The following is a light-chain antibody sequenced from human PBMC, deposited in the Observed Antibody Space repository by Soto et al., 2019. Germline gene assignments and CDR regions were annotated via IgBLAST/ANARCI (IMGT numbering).Light chain of an antibody. CDR1: ENIFKF. Sequence: DILLIQSPATLSASAGDRITITCRASENIFKFLAWYQQRSGSAPNLLIYAASDLEKGVPSRFSGSWSGTEFTLTIDNLQPNDSATYFCQHYHSQSITFGGGTQVDVK. CDR3: QHYHSQSIT. CDR2: AAS. J-gene: IGKJ4*01. V-gene: IGKV1-5*01.